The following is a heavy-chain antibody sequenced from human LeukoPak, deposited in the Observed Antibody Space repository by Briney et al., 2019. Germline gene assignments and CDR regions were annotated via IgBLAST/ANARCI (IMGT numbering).Heavy chain of an antibody. Sequence: KPGGSLRLSCAASGFTFSDYYMSWIRQAPGKGLEWVSYISSSGSTIYYADSVKGRFTISRDNAKNSLYLQMNSLRAEDTAVYYCASDPARDYYDTSGYFRWVDYWGQGTLVTVSS. CDR1: GFTFSDYY. D-gene: IGHD3-22*01. CDR2: ISSSGSTI. V-gene: IGHV3-11*01. J-gene: IGHJ4*02. CDR3: ASDPARDYYDTSGYFRWVDY.